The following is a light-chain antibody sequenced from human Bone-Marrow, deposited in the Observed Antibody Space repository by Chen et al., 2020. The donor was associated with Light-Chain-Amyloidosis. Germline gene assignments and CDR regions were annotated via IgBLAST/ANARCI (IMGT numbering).Light chain of an antibody. CDR3: LLADNGARV. CDR2: DTN. J-gene: IGLJ3*02. V-gene: IGLV7-46*01. Sequence: QAVVTQEPSLTVSPGGTVTLTCGSGTGAVTSTHWPYWFQQKPGQAPRTLIYDTNNKHSWTPGRMSGARLGGKAARILSGEQAEEEAEYCGLLADNGARVFRGGTKLTVL. CDR1: TGAVTSTHW.